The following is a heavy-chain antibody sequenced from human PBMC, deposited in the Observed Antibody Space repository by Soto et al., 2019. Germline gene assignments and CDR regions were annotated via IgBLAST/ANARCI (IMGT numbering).Heavy chain of an antibody. D-gene: IGHD2-15*01. J-gene: IGHJ4*02. CDR3: AAIVVGATRHSDVDH. CDR2: MHASGGT. CDR1: GAPISSNDYF. V-gene: IGHV4-39*01. Sequence: SETLSLTCSVSGAPISSNDYFWAWIRQPPGRGLEFIASMHASGGTYHASSLKSRATMSLDTSKDQFSLKLQSVTAADTGTYYCAAIVVGATRHSDVDHWGQGILVTVSS.